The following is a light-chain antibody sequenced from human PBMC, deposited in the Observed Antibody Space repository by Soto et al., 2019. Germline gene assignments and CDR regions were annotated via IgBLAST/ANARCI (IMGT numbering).Light chain of an antibody. V-gene: IGKV1-5*01. CDR3: QQFNSHPFT. Sequence: DIQMTQSPSTLSASVGDRVTITCRASQSISSWLAWYQQKPGKAPKLLIYDASSLESGVPSRFSGSGSGTEFTLTISSLQPDDFATYYCQQFNSHPFTFGGGTKVEIK. CDR1: QSISSW. CDR2: DAS. J-gene: IGKJ4*01.